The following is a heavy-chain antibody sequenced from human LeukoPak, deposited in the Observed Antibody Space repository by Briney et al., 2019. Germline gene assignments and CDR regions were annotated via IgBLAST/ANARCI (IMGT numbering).Heavy chain of an antibody. D-gene: IGHD6-19*01. CDR1: GFTVSSNY. CDR2: IYSGGST. J-gene: IGHJ4*02. CDR3: ARAVLSADSSGWGGYYFDY. V-gene: IGHV3-53*01. Sequence: PGGSLRLSCAASGFTVSSNYMSWVRQAPGKGLEWVSVIYSGGSTYYADSVKGRFTIYRDNSKNTLYLQMNSLRAEDTAVYYCARAVLSADSSGWGGYYFDYWGQGTLVTVSS.